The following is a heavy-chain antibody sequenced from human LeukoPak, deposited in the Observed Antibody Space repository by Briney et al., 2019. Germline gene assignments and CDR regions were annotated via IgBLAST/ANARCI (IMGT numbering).Heavy chain of an antibody. J-gene: IGHJ4*02. V-gene: IGHV4-30-4*01. CDR2: IYYSGST. D-gene: IGHD5-12*01. Sequence: SETLSLTCTVSGGSISSGDYYWSWIRQPPGKGLEWIGYIYYSGSTYYNPSLKSRVTISVDTSKNHFSLKLSSVTAADTAVYYCARAVDIVATHWGPGTLVTVSS. CDR1: GGSISSGDYY. CDR3: ARAVDIVATH.